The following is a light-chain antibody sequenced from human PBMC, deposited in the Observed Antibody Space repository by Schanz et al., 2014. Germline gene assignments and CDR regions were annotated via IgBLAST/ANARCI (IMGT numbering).Light chain of an antibody. CDR1: QSVSSY. Sequence: EIVLTQSPATLSLSPGERATLSCRASQSVSSYLAWYQQKPGQAPRLLIYGASTRATGIPARFSGSGSGTEFTLTISSLQPEDFAIYYCQQYNNWPYTFGQGTKLEIK. V-gene: IGKV3-15*01. J-gene: IGKJ2*01. CDR2: GAS. CDR3: QQYNNWPYT.